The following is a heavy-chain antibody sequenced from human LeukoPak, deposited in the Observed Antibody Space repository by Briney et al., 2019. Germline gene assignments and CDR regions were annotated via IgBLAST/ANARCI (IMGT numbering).Heavy chain of an antibody. Sequence: SETLSLTCTVSGGSISSSHYYWGWIRQPPGKGLEWIGIFYYGENTYYNPSLKSRVAISVDTSKNQFSLKLTSVTAADTAVYYCARERYYYDSSSEGNYWGQGALVTVSS. CDR1: GGSISSSHYY. V-gene: IGHV4-39*01. J-gene: IGHJ4*02. D-gene: IGHD3-22*01. CDR3: ARERYYYDSSSEGNY. CDR2: FYYGENT.